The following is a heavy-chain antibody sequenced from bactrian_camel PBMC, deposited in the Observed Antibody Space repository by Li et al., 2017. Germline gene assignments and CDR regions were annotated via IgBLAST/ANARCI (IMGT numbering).Heavy chain of an antibody. V-gene: IGHV3S67*01. J-gene: IGHJ4*01. D-gene: IGHD2*01. Sequence: VQLVESGGNLVQPGGSLRLTCEVSGFTSSLYYMTWVRQAPGKEREKVATIHSDGPTTYADSVKGRFTISKDNGKNTLYLQMNGLKSEDTAVYYCVSLVGRPLVHQGTQVTVS. CDR1: GFTSSLYY. CDR2: IHSDGPT.